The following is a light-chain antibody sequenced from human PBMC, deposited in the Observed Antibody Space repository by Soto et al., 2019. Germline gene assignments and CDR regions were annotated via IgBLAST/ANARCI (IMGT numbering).Light chain of an antibody. CDR2: LGS. CDR1: QSLLHSNGNTY. V-gene: IGKV2-28*01. CDR3: MQALQSRT. Sequence: DIVMTQSPLSLPVSPGEPASISCRSSQSLLHSNGNTYLDWYLQKPGQSPQLLIYLGSNRSSGVPDRFSGSGSGTDFTLKISRVEAEDVGVYYCMQALQSRTFGQGTKVDIK. J-gene: IGKJ1*01.